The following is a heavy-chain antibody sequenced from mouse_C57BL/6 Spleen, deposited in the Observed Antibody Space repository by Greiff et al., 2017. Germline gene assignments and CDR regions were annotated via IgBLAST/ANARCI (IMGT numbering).Heavy chain of an antibody. Sequence: QVHVKQPGAELVKPGASVKLSCKASGYTFTSYWMHWVKQRPGRGLEWIGRIDPNSGGTKYNEKFKSKATLTVDKPSSTAYMQLSSLTSEDSAVYYCASDYGSSSDAMDYWGQGTSVTVSS. J-gene: IGHJ4*01. CDR3: ASDYGSSSDAMDY. D-gene: IGHD1-1*01. V-gene: IGHV1-72*01. CDR2: IDPNSGGT. CDR1: GYTFTSYW.